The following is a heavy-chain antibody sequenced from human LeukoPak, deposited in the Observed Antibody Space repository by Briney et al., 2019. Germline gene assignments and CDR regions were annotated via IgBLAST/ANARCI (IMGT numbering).Heavy chain of an antibody. V-gene: IGHV4-59*01. CDR1: GGSISSYY. CDR2: IYYSGST. D-gene: IGHD3-10*01. J-gene: IGHJ4*02. Sequence: SETLSLTCTVSGGSISSYYWSWIRQPPGKGLEWIGYIYYSGSTNYNPSLKSRVTISVDTSKNQLSLKLSSVTAADTAVYYCARDIPYYYGSGIVYWGQGTLVTVSS. CDR3: ARDIPYYYGSGIVY.